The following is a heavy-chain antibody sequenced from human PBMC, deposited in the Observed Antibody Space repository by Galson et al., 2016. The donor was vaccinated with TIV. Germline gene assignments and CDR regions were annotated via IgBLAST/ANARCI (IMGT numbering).Heavy chain of an antibody. Sequence: TLSLTCTVSGGSISSGSYYWSWIRQPAGKGLEWIGRIYTSGSTNYNPSLKSRVTISVDTSKNQFSLKLGSVTAADTAVYYCASHGVGYNSGPRGYYSYFSMDVWGKGTTVAVSS. CDR2: IYTSGST. V-gene: IGHV4-61*02. D-gene: IGHD1-20*01. CDR1: GGSISSGSYY. CDR3: ASHGVGYNSGPRGYYSYFSMDV. J-gene: IGHJ6*03.